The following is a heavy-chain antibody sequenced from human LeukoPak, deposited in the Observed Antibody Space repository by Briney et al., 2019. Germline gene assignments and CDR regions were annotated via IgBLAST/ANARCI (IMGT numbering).Heavy chain of an antibody. CDR3: AGGEYYDILTGYSNYSYYMDV. Sequence: ALVKVSCKASGYTFTGYYMHWARQAPGQGLEWMGWINPNSGGTNYAQKFQGRVTMTRDTSISTAYMELSRLRSDDTAVYYCAGGEYYDILTGYSNYSYYMDVWAKGTTVTVSS. V-gene: IGHV1-2*02. J-gene: IGHJ6*03. CDR1: GYTFTGYY. CDR2: INPNSGGT. D-gene: IGHD3-9*01.